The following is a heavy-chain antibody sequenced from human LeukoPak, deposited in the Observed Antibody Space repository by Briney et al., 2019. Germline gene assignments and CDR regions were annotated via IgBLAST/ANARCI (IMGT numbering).Heavy chain of an antibody. Sequence: PGGSLRLSCAASGFTFSSYGMHWVRQAPGKGLEWVAVISYDGSNKYYADAVKGRFTISRDNSKNTLYLQMNSLRAEDTAVYYCARKQLGSRYNWNDVGYYFDYWGQGTLVTVSS. CDR1: GFTFSSYG. CDR3: ARKQLGSRYNWNDVGYYFDY. CDR2: ISYDGSNK. V-gene: IGHV3-30*03. D-gene: IGHD1-1*01. J-gene: IGHJ4*02.